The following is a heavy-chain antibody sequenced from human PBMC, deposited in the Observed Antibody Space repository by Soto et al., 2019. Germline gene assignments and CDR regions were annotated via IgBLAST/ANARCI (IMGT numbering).Heavy chain of an antibody. CDR2: ISSSSSYI. CDR1: GFTFSSYS. J-gene: IGHJ4*02. CDR3: ARDIDPVAGNLGFDY. Sequence: GGSLRLSCAASGFTFSSYSMNWVRQAPGKGLEWVSSISSSSSYIYYADSVKGRFTISRDNAKNSPYLQMNSLRAEDTAVYYCARDIDPVAGNLGFDYWGQGTLVTVSS. V-gene: IGHV3-21*01. D-gene: IGHD6-19*01.